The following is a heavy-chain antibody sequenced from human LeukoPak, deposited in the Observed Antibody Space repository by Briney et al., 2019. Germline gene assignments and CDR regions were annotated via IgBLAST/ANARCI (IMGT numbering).Heavy chain of an antibody. D-gene: IGHD2-2*01. Sequence: ASVKVSCKASGYTFTSYGISWVRQAPGQGLEWMGWISAYNGNTNYAQKLQGRVTVTTDTSTSTAYMELRSLRSDDTAVYYCARDPIVVVPYGMDVWGQGTTATVSS. CDR3: ARDPIVVVPYGMDV. CDR1: GYTFTSYG. J-gene: IGHJ6*02. CDR2: ISAYNGNT. V-gene: IGHV1-18*01.